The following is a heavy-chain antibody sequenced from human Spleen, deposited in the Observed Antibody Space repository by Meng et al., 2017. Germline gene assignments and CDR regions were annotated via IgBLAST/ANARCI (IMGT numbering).Heavy chain of an antibody. CDR2: MYHSGST. CDR1: GGPISSGGYS. J-gene: IGHJ4*02. D-gene: IGHD2-2*01. V-gene: IGHV4-30-2*01. Sequence: QLQLQESGSGLVKPSQTLSLTCAVSGGPISSGGYSWSWIRQPPGKGLEWIGYMYHSGSTYYNPSLKSRATISVDKSKNQFSLKLSSVTAADTAVYYCARATLYCSSSSCYGGFDYWGQGTLVTVYS. CDR3: ARATLYCSSSSCYGGFDY.